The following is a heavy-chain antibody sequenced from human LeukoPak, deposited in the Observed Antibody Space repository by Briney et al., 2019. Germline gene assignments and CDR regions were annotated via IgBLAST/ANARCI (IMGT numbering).Heavy chain of an antibody. CDR1: GFTVSSNY. CDR2: IFSGGST. D-gene: IGHD6-19*01. CDR3: ARDLKTSGWYGDFDY. V-gene: IGHV3-53*01. Sequence: PGGSLRLSCVASGFTVSSNYMSWVRQAPGKGLEWVSAIFSGGSTFYADSVTGRFTISRDNSKNMVYLEMNSLRAEDTAVYYCARDLKTSGWYGDFDYWGQGTLVTVSS. J-gene: IGHJ4*02.